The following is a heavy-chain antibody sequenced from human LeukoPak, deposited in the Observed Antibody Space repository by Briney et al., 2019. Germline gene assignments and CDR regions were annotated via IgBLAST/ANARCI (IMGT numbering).Heavy chain of an antibody. J-gene: IGHJ6*04. CDR1: GYTFTNYG. Sequence: ASVKVSCKASGYTFTNYGISWVRQAPGQGLEWMGWISVYNGNTNYAQKLQGRVTMTTDTSTSTAYMELRSLRSDDTAVYYCARDGDCTTTSCYSLYDYYDMDVWGKGTTVTVSS. CDR2: ISVYNGNT. V-gene: IGHV1-18*04. D-gene: IGHD2-2*01. CDR3: ARDGDCTTTSCYSLYDYYDMDV.